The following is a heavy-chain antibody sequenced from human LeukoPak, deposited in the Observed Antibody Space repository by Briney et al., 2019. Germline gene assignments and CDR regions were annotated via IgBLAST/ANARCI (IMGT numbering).Heavy chain of an antibody. D-gene: IGHD5-18*01. J-gene: IGHJ4*02. CDR1: GGSISSYY. V-gene: IGHV4-59*08. CDR2: IYYSGST. CDR3: ARHFWGYGYSIDY. Sequence: SETLSLTCTVAGGSISSYYWSWIRQPPGKGLEWIGYIYYSGSTNYNPSLKSRVTISVDTSKNQFSLKLSSVTAADTAVYYCARHFWGYGYSIDYWGQGTLVTVSS.